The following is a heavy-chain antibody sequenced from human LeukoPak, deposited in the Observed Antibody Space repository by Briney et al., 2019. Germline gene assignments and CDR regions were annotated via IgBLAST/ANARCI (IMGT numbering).Heavy chain of an antibody. D-gene: IGHD2-15*01. CDR1: GGTFSSYT. V-gene: IGHV1-69*05. CDR3: ARDPLLGYCSGGSCYAIDY. J-gene: IGHJ4*02. CDR2: IIPIFGTA. Sequence: SVKVSCKASGGTFSSYTISWVRQAPGQGLEWMGRIIPIFGTANYAQKFQGRVTITTDESTSTAYMELSSLRSEDTAVYYCARDPLLGYCSGGSCYAIDYWGQGTLVTVSS.